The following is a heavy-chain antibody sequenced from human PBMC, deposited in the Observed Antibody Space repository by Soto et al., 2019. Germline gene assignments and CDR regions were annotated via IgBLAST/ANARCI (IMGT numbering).Heavy chain of an antibody. J-gene: IGHJ6*02. CDR2: ISDGGERT. V-gene: IGHV3-23*01. Sequence: GGSLRLSCVASGFTFSDYVMSWVRQVPGKGLEWVSSISDGGERTDYRDSVRGRFTISRDNARFTLHLQMNSLRVDDTAIYFCARDRSTDFGLDVWGQGTTVTVSS. CDR1: GFTFSDYV. D-gene: IGHD3-3*01. CDR3: ARDRSTDFGLDV.